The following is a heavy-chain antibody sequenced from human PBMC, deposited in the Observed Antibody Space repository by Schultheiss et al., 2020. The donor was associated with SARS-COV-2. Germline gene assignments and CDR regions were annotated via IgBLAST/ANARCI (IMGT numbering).Heavy chain of an antibody. V-gene: IGHV3-11*04. CDR2: ISGSGTTM. D-gene: IGHD4-17*01. J-gene: IGHJ4*02. CDR1: GFIFSDYY. CDR3: VRVAMTTVTELDY. Sequence: GGSLRLSCAGSGFIFSDYYMSWVRQAPGKGLEWIAYISGSGTTMYHADSVQGRFIISRDNAKNSIYLQLNSLRVEDTAVYYCVRVAMTTVTELDYWGQGTLVTVSS.